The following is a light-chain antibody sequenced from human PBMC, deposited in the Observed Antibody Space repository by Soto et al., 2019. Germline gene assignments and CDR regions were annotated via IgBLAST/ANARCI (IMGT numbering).Light chain of an antibody. CDR3: QHYNNWPLT. CDR2: GAS. CDR1: QNINNK. J-gene: IGKJ4*01. V-gene: IGKV3-15*01. Sequence: EIVVTQSPATLSLSPGQRATLSCRTSQNINNKLVWYQQKPGQAPRLLIYGASTRATGIPARFSGSGSGTEFTLTINSLQSEDFAVYSCQHYNNWPLTFGGGTKVEIK.